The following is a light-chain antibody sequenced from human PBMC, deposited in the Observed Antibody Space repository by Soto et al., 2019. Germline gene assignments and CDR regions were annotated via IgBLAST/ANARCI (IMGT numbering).Light chain of an antibody. CDR1: SSDVGHYDY. CDR2: EVT. Sequence: QSVLTQPSSASGSPGQSVTISCTGTSSDVGHYDYVSWYQQHPGKAPKLMIYEVTKRPSGVPDRFSGSKSGNTASLTVSGLQAEDEADYYCSSYAGSNIYVFGTGTKVTVL. J-gene: IGLJ1*01. CDR3: SSYAGSNIYV. V-gene: IGLV2-8*01.